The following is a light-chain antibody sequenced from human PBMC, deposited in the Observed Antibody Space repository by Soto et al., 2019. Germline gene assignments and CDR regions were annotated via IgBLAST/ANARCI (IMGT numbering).Light chain of an antibody. CDR1: SSNIGAGYD. CDR3: QSYDSNLSTYV. J-gene: IGLJ1*01. V-gene: IGLV1-40*01. Sequence: QSVLTQPPSVSGAPGQRVTISCTGRSSNIGAGYDVHWYQQFPGTAPKLLIYANIHRPSGVPDRFSGSKSVTSASLAITGLQAEDEADYYCQSYDSNLSTYVFGTGTKVTVL. CDR2: ANI.